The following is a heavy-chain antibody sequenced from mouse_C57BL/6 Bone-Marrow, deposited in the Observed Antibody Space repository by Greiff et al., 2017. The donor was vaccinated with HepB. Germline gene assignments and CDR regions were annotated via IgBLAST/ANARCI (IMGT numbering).Heavy chain of an antibody. Sequence: EVQVVESGPGLVKPSQSLSLTCSVTGYSITSGYYWNWIRQFPGNKLEWMGYISYDGSNNYNPSLKNRISITRDTSKNQFFLKLNSVTTEDTATYYCARGAYFLAWFAYWGQGTLVTVSA. V-gene: IGHV3-6*01. D-gene: IGHD2-10*01. CDR1: GYSITSGYY. CDR2: ISYDGSN. J-gene: IGHJ3*01. CDR3: ARGAYFLAWFAY.